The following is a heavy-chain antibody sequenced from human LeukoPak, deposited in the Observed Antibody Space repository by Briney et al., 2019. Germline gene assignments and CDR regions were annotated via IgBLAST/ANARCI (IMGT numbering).Heavy chain of an antibody. Sequence: PSETLSLTCAVYGGSFSGHYWSWIRQPPGKGLEWIGEINHSGSTNYNPSLKSRVTISVDTSKNQFSLKLSSVTAADTAVYYCARLFSRQSFNWFDPWGQATLVTVSS. CDR1: GGSFSGHY. D-gene: IGHD3-10*02. CDR2: INHSGST. V-gene: IGHV4-34*01. J-gene: IGHJ5*02. CDR3: ARLFSRQSFNWFDP.